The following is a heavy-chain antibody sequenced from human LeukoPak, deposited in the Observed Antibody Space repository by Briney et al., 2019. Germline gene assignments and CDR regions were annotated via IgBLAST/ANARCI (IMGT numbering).Heavy chain of an antibody. D-gene: IGHD5-18*01. V-gene: IGHV1-2*02. J-gene: IGHJ6*03. CDR1: GYTFTGYY. CDR3: ARGHRYGSLSGDHYYYYMDV. CDR2: INPKSGGT. Sequence: GASVKVSCKASGYTFTGYYMYWVRQAPGQGLDWMGWINPKSGGTNYAQKFQGRVTMTRDTSISTAYMELRRLRSDDTAVYYCARGHRYGSLSGDHYYYYMDVWGKGTSVTISS.